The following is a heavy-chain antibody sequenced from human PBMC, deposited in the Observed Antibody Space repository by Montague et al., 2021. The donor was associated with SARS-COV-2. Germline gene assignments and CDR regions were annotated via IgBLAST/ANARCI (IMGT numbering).Heavy chain of an antibody. CDR3: ATRPSSITIFGVVEGYSFDD. CDR1: GASISSRSYY. V-gene: IGHV4-39*01. D-gene: IGHD3-3*01. Sequence: SETLSLTCTISGASISSRSYYWGWIRQPPGKGLKWIGIKYYSGSTYYNPTLKSRVTISVDTSKNQLSLKLSSVTAAATAVYYCATRPSSITIFGVVEGYSFDDWGQGTMVTVSS. CDR2: KYYSGST. J-gene: IGHJ4*02.